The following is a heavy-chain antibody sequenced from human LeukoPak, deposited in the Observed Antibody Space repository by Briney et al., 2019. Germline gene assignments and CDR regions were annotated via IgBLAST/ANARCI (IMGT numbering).Heavy chain of an antibody. V-gene: IGHV3-23*01. D-gene: IGHD2-2*02. CDR1: GFTFSSYA. J-gene: IGHJ6*02. CDR3: AKARGDCSSTSCYSYYYYGMDV. Sequence: QTGGSLRLSCAASGFTFSSYAMSWVRQAPGKGLEWVSAISGSGGSTYYADSVKGRFTISRDNSKNTLYLQMNSLRAEDTAVYYCAKARGDCSSTSCYSYYYYGMDVWGQGTTVTVSS. CDR2: ISGSGGST.